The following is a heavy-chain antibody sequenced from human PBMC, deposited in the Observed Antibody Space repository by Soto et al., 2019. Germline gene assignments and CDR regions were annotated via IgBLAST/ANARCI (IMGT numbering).Heavy chain of an antibody. CDR3: ATYRDGNYAPPYDY. D-gene: IGHD1-7*01. CDR2: INSDASHT. V-gene: IGHV3-74*01. J-gene: IGHJ4*02. Sequence: PGGFLRLSCAASGFTFSTYWMHWIRQVPGKALEWVSRINSDASHTYYADSVKGRFTISRDNSRNTMYLQMNSLRADDTAVYYCATYRDGNYAPPYDYWGQGTLVTVSS. CDR1: GFTFSTYW.